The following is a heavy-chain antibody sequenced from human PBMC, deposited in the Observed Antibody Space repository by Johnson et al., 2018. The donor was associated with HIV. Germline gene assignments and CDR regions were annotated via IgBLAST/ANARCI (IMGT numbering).Heavy chain of an antibody. CDR1: GFTFTNYW. D-gene: IGHD2-8*02. V-gene: IGHV3-NL1*01. CDR3: AKDPVQGVGLDI. Sequence: QVQLVESGGGVVQPGGSLRLSCEASGFTFTNYWIYWVRQIAGKGLEWVSGINWNGGATGYADSVKGRFTISRDNSKNTLYLQMNSLRAEDTAVYYCAKDPVQGVGLDIWGQGTMVTVSS. J-gene: IGHJ3*02. CDR2: INWNGGAT.